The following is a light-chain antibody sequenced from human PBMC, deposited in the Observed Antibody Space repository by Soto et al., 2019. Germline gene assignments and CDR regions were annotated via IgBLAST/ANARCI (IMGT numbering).Light chain of an antibody. V-gene: IGKV3-15*01. CDR3: QQYNTWFT. Sequence: EIVMTQSPATLSVSPGERATLSCRASQSVSSNLAWYQQKPGQAPRLLIYGASTRATGVPARFSGSGSETEFTLTISSLQSEDFAVYYCQQYNTWFTFGGGTKVDIK. CDR2: GAS. J-gene: IGKJ4*01. CDR1: QSVSSN.